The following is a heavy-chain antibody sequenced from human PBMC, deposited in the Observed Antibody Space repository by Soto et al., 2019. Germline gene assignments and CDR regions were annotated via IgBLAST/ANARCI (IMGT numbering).Heavy chain of an antibody. CDR2: IIPILGIA. V-gene: IGHV1-69*02. CDR1: RDTFSTGT. CDR3: AQQLDHYFDS. J-gene: IGHJ4*02. Sequence: VHLVQSGAEVKKPESSVKVSCMASRDTFSTGTIHWVRQVPGQGLEWMGRIIPILGIAKYAQKFQGRVTFSADKSTNTAYMELGSLRSEDTAVYYCAQQLDHYFDSWGQGTLVTVSS. D-gene: IGHD1-1*01.